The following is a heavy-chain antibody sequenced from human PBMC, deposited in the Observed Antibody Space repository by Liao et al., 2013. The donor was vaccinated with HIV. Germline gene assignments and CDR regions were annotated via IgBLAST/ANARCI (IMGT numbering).Heavy chain of an antibody. Sequence: AQLQESSPGLVKPSETLSLTCTVSGGSISPFYWSWIRQSPGKGLEWVAYIHYDGRTDYNPSLRTRISTSLDTARSHVSLKMTSVTAADTAVYYCAREGGDRLDYWGQGTLVTVSS. CDR1: GGSISPFY. J-gene: IGHJ4*02. CDR3: AREGGDRLDY. V-gene: IGHV4-59*13. CDR2: IHYDGRT. D-gene: IGHD2-21*01.